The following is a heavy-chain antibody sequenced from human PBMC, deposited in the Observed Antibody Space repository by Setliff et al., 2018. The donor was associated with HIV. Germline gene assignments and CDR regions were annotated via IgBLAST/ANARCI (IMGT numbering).Heavy chain of an antibody. CDR3: ARDVTVRLSVEYYFDF. J-gene: IGHJ4*02. V-gene: IGHV3-30*04. Sequence: GGSLRLSCAASGFTFTTYAMHWVRQAPGKGLEWVAVISIYDGSEKYYADSVKGRFTISRDNSKNMLYLEMNSLRAEDTAIYYCARDVTVRLSVEYYFDFWGQGTLVTVSS. CDR2: ISIYDGSEK. D-gene: IGHD2-15*01. CDR1: GFTFTTYA.